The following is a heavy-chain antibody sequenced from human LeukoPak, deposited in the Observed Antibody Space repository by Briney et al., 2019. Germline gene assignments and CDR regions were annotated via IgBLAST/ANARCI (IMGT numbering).Heavy chain of an antibody. CDR3: VRGGATFEN. D-gene: IGHD1-26*01. CDR1: GVSFSNYW. Sequence: GGPLRLSCAASGVSFSNYWMSWVRQAPGKGLEWVANIQEDGNQGYYVDSAKGRFTITRDNAKNSLYLQMNSLRAEDTALYYCVRGGATFENWGQGTLVTVSS. V-gene: IGHV3-7*01. J-gene: IGHJ4*02. CDR2: IQEDGNQG.